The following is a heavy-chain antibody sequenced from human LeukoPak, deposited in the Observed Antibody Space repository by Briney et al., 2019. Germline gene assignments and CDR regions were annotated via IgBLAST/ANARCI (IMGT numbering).Heavy chain of an antibody. D-gene: IGHD6-19*01. CDR1: GYSISSGFY. V-gene: IGHV4-38-2*02. CDR2: IYHSGST. CDR3: ARRIAVAGMKSRYFDY. Sequence: SETLSLTCTVSGYSISSGFYWGWIRQPPGKGLEWIGSIYHSGSTYYNPSLKGRVTISVDTSKSQFSLKLSSVTAADTAVYYCARRIAVAGMKSRYFDYWGQGTLVTVSS. J-gene: IGHJ4*02.